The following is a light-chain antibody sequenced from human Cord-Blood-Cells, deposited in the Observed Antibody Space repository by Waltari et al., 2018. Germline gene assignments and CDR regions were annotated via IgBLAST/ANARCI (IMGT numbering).Light chain of an antibody. J-gene: IGKJ4*01. CDR2: GAS. CDR3: QQYNNCPPLT. V-gene: IGKV3-15*01. CDR1: QSVSSN. Sequence: EIVMTQSPATLSVSPGERATLSCRASQSVSSNLAWYQQKPGQAPRLLIYGASTRATGIPASFSGSGSGTDVTLTISSLQSEDFAVYYCQQYNNCPPLTFGGGTKVEIK.